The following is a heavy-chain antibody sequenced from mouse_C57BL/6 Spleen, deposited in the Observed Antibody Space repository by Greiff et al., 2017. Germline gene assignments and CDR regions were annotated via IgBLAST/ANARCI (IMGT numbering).Heavy chain of an antibody. D-gene: IGHD6-1*01. J-gene: IGHJ3*01. CDR2: IYPSDSET. CDR1: GYTFTSYW. V-gene: IGHV1-61*01. Sequence: QVQLQQPGAELVRPGSSVKLSCKASGYTFTSYWMDWVKQRPGQGLEWIGNIYPSDSETHYNQKFKDKATLTVDKSSSTAYMQLSSLTSEDSAVYYCARGGSATPWFADWGQGTLVTVSA. CDR3: ARGGSATPWFAD.